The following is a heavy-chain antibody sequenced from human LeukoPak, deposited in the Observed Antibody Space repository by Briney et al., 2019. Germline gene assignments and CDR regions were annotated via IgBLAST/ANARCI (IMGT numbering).Heavy chain of an antibody. J-gene: IGHJ3*02. Sequence: PSQTLSLTCTVSGGSITLGDYYWSWIRQPPGKGLEWIGYIYYSGSTNYNPSLKSRVTISVDTSKNQFSLKLSSVTAADTAVYYCASGGSGYSYGYAVIYAFDIWGQGTMVTVSS. V-gene: IGHV4-61*08. CDR2: IYYSGST. CDR3: ASGGSGYSYGYAVIYAFDI. CDR1: GGSITLGDYY. D-gene: IGHD5-18*01.